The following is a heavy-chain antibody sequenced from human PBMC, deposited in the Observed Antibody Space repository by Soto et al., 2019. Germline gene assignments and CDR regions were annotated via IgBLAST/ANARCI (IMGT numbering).Heavy chain of an antibody. CDR2: ISAAGDP. V-gene: IGHV3-13*05. J-gene: IGHJ6*02. CDR3: ARTDRDFYGLEG. CDR1: GFTFRNYD. Sequence: EVQLVESGGGLVQPGGSLRLSCAASGFTFRNYDMHWVRQGTGKGLEWVSGISAAGDPDYADSVEGRFTISRENAQNSFFLQMNSLRVGDTAVYYCARTDRDFYGLEGWGQGTTVIVSS.